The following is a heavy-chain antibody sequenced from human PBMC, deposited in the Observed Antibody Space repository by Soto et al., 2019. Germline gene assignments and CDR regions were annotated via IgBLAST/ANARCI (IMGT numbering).Heavy chain of an antibody. V-gene: IGHV3-33*06. CDR2: IWSDGSNK. CDR1: GFTFSSYG. Sequence: QVQLVESGGGVVQPGRSLRLSCAASGFTFSSYGMHWVRQAPGKGLEWVAVIWSDGSNKYYADSVKGRFTISRDNSKNTLYLQVNSLRAEDTAVYYCAKEFWSGPFDYWGLGTLVTVSS. J-gene: IGHJ4*02. CDR3: AKEFWSGPFDY. D-gene: IGHD3-3*01.